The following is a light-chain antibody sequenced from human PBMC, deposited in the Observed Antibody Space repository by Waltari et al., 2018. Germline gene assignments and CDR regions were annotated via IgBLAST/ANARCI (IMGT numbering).Light chain of an antibody. CDR1: QSISSW. V-gene: IGKV1-5*03. CDR3: QQYNSYSGT. CDR2: KAS. J-gene: IGKJ1*01. Sequence: DIQMTLSPSTLSASVGDRVTITCRASQSISSWLAWYQQKPGKAPKVLIYKASSLESGVPSRFSGSGSGTEFTLTISSLQPDDFATYYCQQYNSYSGTFGQGTKVEIK.